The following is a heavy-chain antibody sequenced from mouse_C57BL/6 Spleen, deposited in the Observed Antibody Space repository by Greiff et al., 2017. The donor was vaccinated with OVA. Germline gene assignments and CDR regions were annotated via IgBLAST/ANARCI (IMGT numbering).Heavy chain of an antibody. D-gene: IGHD2-5*01. J-gene: IGHJ4*01. CDR3: TRISNYYAMDY. CDR2: IDPETGGT. CDR1: GYTFTDYE. V-gene: IGHV1-15*01. Sequence: VQLQQSGAELVRPGASVTLSCKASGYTFTDYEMHWVKQTPVHGLEWIGAIDPETGGTAYNQKFKGKAILTADKSSSTAYMELRSLTSEDSAVYYCTRISNYYAMDYWGQGTSVTVSS.